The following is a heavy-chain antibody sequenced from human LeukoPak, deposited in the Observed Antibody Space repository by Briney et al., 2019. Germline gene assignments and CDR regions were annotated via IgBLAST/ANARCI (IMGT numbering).Heavy chain of an antibody. J-gene: IGHJ4*02. D-gene: IGHD3-22*01. Sequence: GGSLRLSCAASGFTFSSYEMNWVRQAPGKGLGWVSHISSSGSTKAYADSVKGRFTISRDNAKNSLYLQMNSLSAEDTAVYYCAREGYYDSSGYLGVFDYWGQGTLVTVSS. CDR1: GFTFSSYE. CDR2: ISSSGSTK. V-gene: IGHV3-48*03. CDR3: AREGYYDSSGYLGVFDY.